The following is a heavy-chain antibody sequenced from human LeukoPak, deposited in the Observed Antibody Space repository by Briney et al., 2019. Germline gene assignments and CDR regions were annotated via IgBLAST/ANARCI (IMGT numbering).Heavy chain of an antibody. CDR2: FHHSGST. D-gene: IGHD3-3*01. J-gene: IGHJ4*02. CDR1: GYSISSGFY. Sequence: SETLSLTCSVSGYSISSGFYWDWIRQPPGKGLEWIGSFHHSGSTPYNPSLNSRVSISVDTSKNQLSLKLSSVTAADTAVYYCARVYDFWSGYYMWSDYWGQGTLVTVSS. V-gene: IGHV4-38-2*02. CDR3: ARVYDFWSGYYMWSDY.